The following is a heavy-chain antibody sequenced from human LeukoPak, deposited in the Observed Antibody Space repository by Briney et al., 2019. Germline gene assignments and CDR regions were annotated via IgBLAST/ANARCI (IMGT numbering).Heavy chain of an antibody. CDR1: GGSISSGGYY. D-gene: IGHD2-15*01. V-gene: IGHV4-61*08. J-gene: IGHJ4*02. CDR3: ARGEDLAPSTYYFDY. Sequence: PSETLSLTCTVSGGSISSGGYYWSWIRQPPGKGLEWIGYIYYSGSTNYNPSLKSRVTISVDTSKNQFSLKLSSVTAADTAVYYCARGEDLAPSTYYFDYWGQGTLVTVSS. CDR2: IYYSGST.